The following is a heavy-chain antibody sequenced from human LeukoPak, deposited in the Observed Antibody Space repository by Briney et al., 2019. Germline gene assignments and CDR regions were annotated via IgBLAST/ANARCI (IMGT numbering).Heavy chain of an antibody. V-gene: IGHV3-21*01. CDR3: ARDLGYSGYDCGY. Sequence: GGSLRLSCAASGFTFRSYTMNWVRQAPGKGLEWVSSISSSSSYIYYADSVKGRFTISRDNAKNSLYLQMNSLRAEDTAVYYCARDLGYSGYDCGYWGQGTLVTVSS. CDR1: GFTFRSYT. J-gene: IGHJ4*02. D-gene: IGHD5-12*01. CDR2: ISSSSSYI.